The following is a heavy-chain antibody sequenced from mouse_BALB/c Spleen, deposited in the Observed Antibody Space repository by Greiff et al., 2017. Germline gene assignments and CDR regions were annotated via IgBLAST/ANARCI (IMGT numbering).Heavy chain of an antibody. V-gene: IGHV3-2*02. D-gene: IGHD2-14*01. Sequence: EVKLQQSGHGLVKPSQSLSLTCTVTGYSITSDYAWNWIRQFPGNKLEWMGYISYSGSTSYNPSLKSRISITRDTSKNQFFLQLNSVTTEDTATYYCARWGYDAMDYWGQGTSVTVSS. CDR1: GYSITSDYA. J-gene: IGHJ4*01. CDR3: ARWGYDAMDY. CDR2: ISYSGST.